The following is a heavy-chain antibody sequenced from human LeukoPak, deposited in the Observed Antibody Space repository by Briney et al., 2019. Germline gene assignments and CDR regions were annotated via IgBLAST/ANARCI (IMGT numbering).Heavy chain of an antibody. V-gene: IGHV3-7*01. D-gene: IGHD6-19*01. J-gene: IGHJ2*01. CDR3: ARESSGWFYWYFDL. CDR2: IKQDGSEK. CDR1: GFTFSSYW. Sequence: GGPLRLSCAASGFTFSSYWMSWVRQAPGKGLEWVANIKQDGSEKYYVDSVKGRFTISRDNAKNSLYLQMNSLRAEDTAVYYCARESSGWFYWYFDLWGRGTLVTVSS.